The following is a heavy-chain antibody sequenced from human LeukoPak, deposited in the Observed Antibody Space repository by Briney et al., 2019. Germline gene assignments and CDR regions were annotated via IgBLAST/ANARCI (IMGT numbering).Heavy chain of an antibody. Sequence: SETLSLTCAVYGGSFSGYYWSWIRQPPGKGLEWIGEINHSESTNYNPSLKSRVTISVDTSKNQISLKLSSVTAADTAVYYCASYTYCSGSSCYSGNWFDPWGQGTLVTVSS. CDR1: GGSFSGYY. CDR2: INHSEST. J-gene: IGHJ5*02. D-gene: IGHD2-15*01. V-gene: IGHV4-34*01. CDR3: ASYTYCSGSSCYSGNWFDP.